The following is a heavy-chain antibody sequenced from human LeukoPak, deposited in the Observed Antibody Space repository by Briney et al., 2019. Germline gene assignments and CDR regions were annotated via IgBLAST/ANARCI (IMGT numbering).Heavy chain of an antibody. J-gene: IGHJ4*02. CDR1: GFTFSDYY. CDR2: ISSSSSYT. V-gene: IGHV3-11*06. Sequence: GGSLRLSCAASGFTFSDYYMSWIRQAPGKGLEWVSYISSSSSYTNYADSVKDRFTISRDNAKNSLYLQMNSLRAEDTAVYYCARDGIESSGWEGFDYWGQGTLVTVSS. D-gene: IGHD6-19*01. CDR3: ARDGIESSGWEGFDY.